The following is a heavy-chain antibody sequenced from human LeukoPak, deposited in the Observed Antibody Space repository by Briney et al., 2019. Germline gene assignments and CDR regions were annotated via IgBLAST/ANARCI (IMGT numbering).Heavy chain of an antibody. Sequence: SETLSLTCPVSGGSISRDYWSWIRQPPGKGLEWIGYIYYSGSNNYNPSHKSPVTISVDTSKNQFSLKLSSETAADTAVYSGARGPNSSGWYYWFDPWGQGTLVTVSS. CDR2: IYYSGSN. CDR3: ARGPNSSGWYYWFDP. CDR1: GGSISRDY. D-gene: IGHD6-19*01. V-gene: IGHV4-59*01. J-gene: IGHJ5*02.